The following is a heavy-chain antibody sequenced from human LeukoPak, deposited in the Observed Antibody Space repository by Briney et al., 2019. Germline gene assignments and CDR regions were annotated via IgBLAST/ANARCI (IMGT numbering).Heavy chain of an antibody. V-gene: IGHV3-7*01. CDR3: ARDRWKLTDAFDI. CDR2: IKQDGSEK. Sequence: GGSLRLSCAASGFTFSSYWMSWVRQAPGKGLEWVANIKQDGSEKYYVDSVKGRFTISRDNAKNSLYLQMNSLRAEDTAVYYCARDRWKLTDAFDIWGQGTMVTVSS. J-gene: IGHJ3*02. CDR1: GFTFSSYW. D-gene: IGHD2-15*01.